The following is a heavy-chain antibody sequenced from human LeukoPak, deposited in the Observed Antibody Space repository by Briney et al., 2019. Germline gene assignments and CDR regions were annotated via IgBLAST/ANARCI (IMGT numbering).Heavy chain of an antibody. Sequence: PGGSLSLACAASGFPFSNARMSWARRAPGKGREWVGRIRSKNDGGTIESATPVKGRFTISRDGSKNTLYLHMNRQNREDTAVYCCIAYSMAVYSYGWSGTFDYWGGGPLVSVSS. CDR3: IAYSMAVYSYGWSGTFDY. J-gene: IGHJ4*02. CDR2: IRSKNDGGTI. V-gene: IGHV3-15*01. D-gene: IGHD6-19*01. CDR1: GFPFSNAR.